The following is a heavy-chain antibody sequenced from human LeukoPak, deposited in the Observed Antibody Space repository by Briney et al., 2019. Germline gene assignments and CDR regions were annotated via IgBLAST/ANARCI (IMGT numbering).Heavy chain of an antibody. CDR3: AKLTTS. D-gene: IGHD4-11*01. V-gene: IGHV3-23*01. CDR2: TVGGGDGT. Sequence: ETLSLTCTVSGGSIRSSYYYWGWVRQAPGKGLEWVAVTVGGGDGTYYADSVKGRFTISRDNSNNTLYLQMNSLRAEDTAVYYCAKLTTSWGQGTLVTVSS. CDR1: GGSIRSSYYY. J-gene: IGHJ4*02.